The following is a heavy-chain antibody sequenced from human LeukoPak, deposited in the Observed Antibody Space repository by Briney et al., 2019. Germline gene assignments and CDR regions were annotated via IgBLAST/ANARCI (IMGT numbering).Heavy chain of an antibody. CDR2: IYHSGST. CDR1: GDSISSGYY. Sequence: KASETLSLTCAVSGDSISSGYYWGWIRQPPGKGLEWIGSIYHSGSTYYNPSLKSRVTISVDTSKNQFSLKLSSVTAADTAVYYCARRSSSWFPFDYWGQGTLVTVSS. V-gene: IGHV4-38-2*01. CDR3: ARRSSSWFPFDY. D-gene: IGHD6-13*01. J-gene: IGHJ4*02.